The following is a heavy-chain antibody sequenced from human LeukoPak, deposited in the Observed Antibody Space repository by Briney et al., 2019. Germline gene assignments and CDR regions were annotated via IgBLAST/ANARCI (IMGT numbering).Heavy chain of an antibody. CDR1: GYTFTSYG. D-gene: IGHD3-22*01. Sequence: EASVKVSCKASGYTFTSYGLNWVRQAPGQGLEWMGWISAYNANTNYAQKLQGRVTMTIDTSTSIAYMELRSLRSDDTAVYYCARDSLNYYYDSSGYYARLNWFDPWGQGTLVTVSS. CDR2: ISAYNANT. CDR3: ARDSLNYYYDSSGYYARLNWFDP. V-gene: IGHV1-18*01. J-gene: IGHJ5*02.